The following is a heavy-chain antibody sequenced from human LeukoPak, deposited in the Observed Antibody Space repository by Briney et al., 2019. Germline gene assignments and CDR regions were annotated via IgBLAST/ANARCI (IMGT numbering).Heavy chain of an antibody. CDR1: AFTVSSNY. CDR3: ANHYYDSSGNFDY. V-gene: IGHV3-53*01. J-gene: IGHJ4*02. Sequence: PGGSLRLSCAASAFTVSSNYMSWVRQAPGKGLEWVSVIYSGGSTYYADSVKGRFTISRDNSKNTLYLQMNSLRAEDTAVYYCANHYYDSSGNFDYWGQGTLVTVSS. CDR2: IYSGGST. D-gene: IGHD3-22*01.